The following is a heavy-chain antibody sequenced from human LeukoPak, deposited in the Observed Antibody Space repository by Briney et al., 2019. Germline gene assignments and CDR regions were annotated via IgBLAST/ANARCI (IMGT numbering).Heavy chain of an antibody. CDR3: ASLDGYNSFIDY. J-gene: IGHJ4*02. V-gene: IGHV3-53*01. CDR2: IYSSGST. CDR1: GFTVSSNY. D-gene: IGHD5-24*01. Sequence: GGSLRLSCAASGFTVSSNYMSWVRQAPGKGLEWVSVIYSSGSTYYADSVKGRFTISRDNSKNTLYLQMNSLRAEDTAVYYCASLDGYNSFIDYWGQGTLVTVSS.